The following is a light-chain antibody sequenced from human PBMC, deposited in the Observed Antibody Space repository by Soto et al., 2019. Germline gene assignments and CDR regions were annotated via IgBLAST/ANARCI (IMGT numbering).Light chain of an antibody. V-gene: IGKV3-20*01. CDR3: QQYGSLYT. CDR1: QSVSSSY. J-gene: IGKJ2*01. CDR2: GTS. Sequence: EIVLTQSPGTLSLSPGERATLSCRASQSVSSSYLAWYQQKPGQAPRLLIYGTSSRATGIPDRCSGGGSGTDFSLTISRLEPEGFAVYYCQQYGSLYTFGQGTKLEIK.